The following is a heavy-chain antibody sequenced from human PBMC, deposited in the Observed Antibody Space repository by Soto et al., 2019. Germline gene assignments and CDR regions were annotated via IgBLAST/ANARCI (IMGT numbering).Heavy chain of an antibody. D-gene: IGHD2-15*01. Sequence: EVQLVESGGGLVKPGGSLRLSCAASGFTFSNAWMNWVRQAPGKGLEWVGRIKSKTDGGTTDYAAPVKGRFTISRDDSKNTLYLQMNSLKPEDTAVYYCTTDWWLGPHLDAFDIWGQGTMVTVSS. CDR3: TTDWWLGPHLDAFDI. V-gene: IGHV3-15*07. J-gene: IGHJ3*02. CDR2: IKSKTDGGTT. CDR1: GFTFSNAW.